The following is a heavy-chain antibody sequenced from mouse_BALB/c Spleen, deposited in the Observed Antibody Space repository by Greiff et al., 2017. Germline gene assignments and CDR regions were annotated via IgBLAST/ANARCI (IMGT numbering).Heavy chain of an antibody. Sequence: EVQLQESGAELVRSGASVKLSCTASGFNIKDYYMHWVKQRPEQGLEWIGWIDPENGDTEYAPKFQGKATMTADTSSNTAYLQLSSLTSEDTAVYYCNAGDGYLYAMDYWGQGTSVTVSS. V-gene: IGHV14-4*02. J-gene: IGHJ4*01. CDR1: GFNIKDYY. D-gene: IGHD2-3*01. CDR3: NAGDGYLYAMDY. CDR2: IDPENGDT.